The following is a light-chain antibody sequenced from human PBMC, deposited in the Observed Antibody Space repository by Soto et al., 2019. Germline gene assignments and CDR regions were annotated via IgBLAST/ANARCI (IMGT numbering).Light chain of an antibody. J-gene: IGKJ4*01. V-gene: IGKV1-12*01. Sequence: DIQMTQSPSTLSASVEDRVTITCRASQSISIYLNWYQQKPGKVPILLVYAGSSLQSGVPSRFSGSGSGTDFTLTISSLQPEDFATYYCQQANSFPLTFGGGTKV. CDR3: QQANSFPLT. CDR2: AGS. CDR1: QSISIY.